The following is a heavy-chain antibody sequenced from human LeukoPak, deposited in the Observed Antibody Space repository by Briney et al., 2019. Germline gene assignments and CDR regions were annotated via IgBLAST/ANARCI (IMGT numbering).Heavy chain of an antibody. V-gene: IGHV4-39*01. Sequence: SETLSLTCTVSGDSNSTSSYYWGWIRQPPGKGLEWLGSIYYSGSTYYNPSLKSRVTISVDTSKNQFSLNLHSVTAADTAVFYCARSYYYDYRQIDYWGQGTLVTVSS. D-gene: IGHD3-22*01. CDR3: ARSYYYDYRQIDY. CDR1: GDSNSTSSYY. CDR2: IYYSGST. J-gene: IGHJ4*02.